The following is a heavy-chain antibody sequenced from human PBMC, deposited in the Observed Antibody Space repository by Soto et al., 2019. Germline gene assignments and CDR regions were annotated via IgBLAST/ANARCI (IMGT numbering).Heavy chain of an antibody. CDR3: VKDGDFWSGFWFDP. CDR2: FSGSGGTT. CDR1: GFTFSSYG. D-gene: IGHD3-3*01. J-gene: IGHJ5*02. Sequence: SLRLSCAASGFTFSSYGMCWVRQVPGKGLEWVSAFSGSGGTTYYADSVKGRFTISRDNSKNTLYLQMNSLRAEDTAIYYCVKDGDFWSGFWFDPSGQGTLVTVSS. V-gene: IGHV3-23*01.